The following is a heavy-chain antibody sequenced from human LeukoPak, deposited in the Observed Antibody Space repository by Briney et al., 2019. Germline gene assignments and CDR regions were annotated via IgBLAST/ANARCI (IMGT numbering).Heavy chain of an antibody. J-gene: IGHJ6*03. Sequence: SETLSLTCTVSGYSISSGYYWGWIRQPPGKGLEWIGSIYHSGSTYYNPSLKSRVTISVDTSKNQFSLKLSSVTAADTAVYYCARGSGSSIYYYYYMDVWGKGTTVTVSS. V-gene: IGHV4-38-2*02. D-gene: IGHD3-10*01. CDR1: GYSISSGYY. CDR3: ARGSGSSIYYYYYMDV. CDR2: IYHSGST.